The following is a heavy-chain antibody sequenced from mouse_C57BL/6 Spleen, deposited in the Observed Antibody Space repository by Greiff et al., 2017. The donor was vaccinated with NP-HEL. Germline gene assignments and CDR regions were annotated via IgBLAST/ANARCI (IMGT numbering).Heavy chain of an antibody. J-gene: IGHJ2*01. CDR3: ARCGNFYYFDY. V-gene: IGHV1-82*01. CDR2: IYPGDGDT. CDR1: GYAFSSSW. Sequence: VQLQESGPELVKPGASVKISCKASGYAFSSSWMNWVKPRPGKGLEWIGRIYPGDGDTNYNGKFKGKATLTADKSSSTAYMQLSSLTSEDSAVYFCARCGNFYYFDYWGQGTTLTVSS. D-gene: IGHD2-1*01.